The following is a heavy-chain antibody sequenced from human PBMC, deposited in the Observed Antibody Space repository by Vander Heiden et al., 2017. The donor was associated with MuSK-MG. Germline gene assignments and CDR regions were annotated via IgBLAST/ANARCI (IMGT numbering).Heavy chain of an antibody. Sequence: QVQLQQSGPGLVKPSQTLSLTCAISGDSVSSNSATWNWIRQSPSRGLEWLGRTYYTSKWYNDYAVSVKSRITINPDTSKNQFSLHLNSVTTEDTAVYYCARAGQNWGRPNWFDPWGQGTLVTVSS. CDR3: ARAGQNWGRPNWFDP. CDR1: GDSVSSNSAT. D-gene: IGHD3-16*01. CDR2: TYYTSKWYN. J-gene: IGHJ5*02. V-gene: IGHV6-1*01.